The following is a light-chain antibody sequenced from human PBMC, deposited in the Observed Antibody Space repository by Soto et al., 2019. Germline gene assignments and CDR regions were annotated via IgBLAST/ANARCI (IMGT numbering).Light chain of an antibody. V-gene: IGKV1-39*01. CDR2: AAS. Sequence: DIQMTQSPSSLSASVGDRVIITCRASQSISSFLNWYQQKPGKAPKLLIYAASSLQSVVPSRFSGSGSGTDFTLTISSLQPEDFATYHCQQSYSTPLWTFGKGTKVPIK. J-gene: IGKJ1*01. CDR3: QQSYSTPLWT. CDR1: QSISSF.